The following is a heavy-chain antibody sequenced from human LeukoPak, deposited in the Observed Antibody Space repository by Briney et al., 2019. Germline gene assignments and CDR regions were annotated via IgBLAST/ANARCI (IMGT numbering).Heavy chain of an antibody. J-gene: IGHJ4*02. CDR2: IYYSGTT. D-gene: IGHD3-22*01. CDR1: SGSITGYY. Sequence: PSETLSLTCTVSSGSITGYYWNWIRQPPGQGLEWIGYIYYSGTTNYNPSLNSRVTMSVDTSKNQFSLKLSSVTAADTAVYYCARFTYDSSGSNYYFDYWGQGTLVTVSS. CDR3: ARFTYDSSGSNYYFDY. V-gene: IGHV4-59*01.